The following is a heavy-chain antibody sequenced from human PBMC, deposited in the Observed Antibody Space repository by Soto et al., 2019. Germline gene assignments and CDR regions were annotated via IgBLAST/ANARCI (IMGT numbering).Heavy chain of an antibody. CDR1: GYTFTNYG. Sequence: QVQLVQSGAEVKKPGASVTVSCKASGYTFTNYGFSWVRQAPGQGLEWMGWISGYNGNTKYAEKFQNRVTMTTDTCTNTAHMELRSLRSDDTAVYYCAREGQAPYYYYGMDVWGQGTAVTVSS. J-gene: IGHJ6*02. CDR3: AREGQAPYYYYGMDV. V-gene: IGHV1-18*01. CDR2: ISGYNGNT.